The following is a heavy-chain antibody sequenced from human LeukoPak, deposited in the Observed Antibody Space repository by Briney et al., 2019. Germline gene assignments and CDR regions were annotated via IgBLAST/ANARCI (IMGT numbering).Heavy chain of an antibody. J-gene: IGHJ4*02. D-gene: IGHD1-1*01. CDR2: IYYSGST. CDR1: GGSISSGGYY. Sequence: SETLSLTCTVSGGSISSGGYYWSWIRQHPGKGLEWIGYIYYSGSTYYNPSLKSRVTISVDTSKNQFSLKLSSVTAADTAVYYCARLNWNGHFDYWGQGTLVTVSS. V-gene: IGHV4-31*03. CDR3: ARLNWNGHFDY.